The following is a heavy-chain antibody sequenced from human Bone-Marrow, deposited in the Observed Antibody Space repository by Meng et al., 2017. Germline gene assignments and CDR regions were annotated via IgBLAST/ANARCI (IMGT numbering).Heavy chain of an antibody. V-gene: IGHV3-7*01. D-gene: IGHD3-22*01. CDR3: ARSTYYYDSSGYLFDH. Sequence: GESLKISCAASGFTFSSYWMSWVRQAPGKGLEWVANIKQDGSEKYNVDSVKGRFTISRDNAKNSLYLQMNSLRAEDTAVYYCARSTYYYDSSGYLFDHWGQGTLVTVSS. CDR1: GFTFSSYW. J-gene: IGHJ4*02. CDR2: IKQDGSEK.